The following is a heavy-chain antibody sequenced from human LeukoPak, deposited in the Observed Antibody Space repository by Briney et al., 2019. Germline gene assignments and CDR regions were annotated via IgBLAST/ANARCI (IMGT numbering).Heavy chain of an antibody. D-gene: IGHD6-6*01. J-gene: IGHJ4*02. CDR1: GGTFSSYA. V-gene: IGHV1-69*05. Sequence: SVKVSCEASGGTFSSYAISWVRQAPGQGLEWMGGIIPIFGTANYAQKFQGRVTITTDESTSTAYMELSSLRSEDTAVYYCARSELVGSGNYFDYWGQGTLVTVSS. CDR3: ARSELVGSGNYFDY. CDR2: IIPIFGTA.